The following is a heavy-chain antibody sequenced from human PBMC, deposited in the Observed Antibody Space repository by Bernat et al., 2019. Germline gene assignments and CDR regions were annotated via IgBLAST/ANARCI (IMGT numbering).Heavy chain of an antibody. CDR2: INQDGGEK. CDR1: GFTFSMNW. J-gene: IGHJ4*02. D-gene: IGHD1-1*01. V-gene: IGHV3-7*04. Sequence: EVQLVETGGGLVQPGGSLRLSCSASGFTFSMNWMSWVRQAPGKGLEWVANINQDGGEKYYVDSVMGRYTISRDNANNSLYLRMSSLGVEETAVYYCTRAPGTGTVDYWGQGTLVTVSS. CDR3: TRAPGTGTVDY.